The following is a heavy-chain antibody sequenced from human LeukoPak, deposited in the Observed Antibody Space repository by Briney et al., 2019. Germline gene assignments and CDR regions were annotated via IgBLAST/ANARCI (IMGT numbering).Heavy chain of an antibody. J-gene: IGHJ6*03. CDR3: ARDRYSSSWYPNYYYYYMDV. Sequence: ASVKVSCKASGYTFTSYGISWVRQAPGQGLEWMGWISAYNGNTNYAQKLQGRVTMTTDTSTSTAYMEPRSLRSDDTAVYYCARDRYSSSWYPNYYYYYMDVWGKGTTVTVSS. CDR2: ISAYNGNT. D-gene: IGHD6-13*01. V-gene: IGHV1-18*01. CDR1: GYTFTSYG.